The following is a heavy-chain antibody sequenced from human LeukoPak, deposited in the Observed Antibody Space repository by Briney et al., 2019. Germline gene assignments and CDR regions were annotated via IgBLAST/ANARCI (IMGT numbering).Heavy chain of an antibody. CDR2: ISTDNGNT. V-gene: IGHV1-18*01. Sequence: GASVKVSCRASGYSFTSYGISWARQAPGRGLEWMGWISTDNGNTNYVQNLQGRVSMTRDTFTSTVYMELRSLRSDDTAVYYCASLGIAVAGTRKPRPKQQDYWGQGTLVTVSS. CDR1: GYSFTSYG. D-gene: IGHD6-19*01. J-gene: IGHJ4*02. CDR3: ASLGIAVAGTRKPRPKQQDY.